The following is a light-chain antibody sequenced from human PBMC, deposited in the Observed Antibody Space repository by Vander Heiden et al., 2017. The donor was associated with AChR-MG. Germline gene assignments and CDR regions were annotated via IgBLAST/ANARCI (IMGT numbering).Light chain of an antibody. CDR2: EGR. CDR3: GSHRTSGGLYV. CDR1: SSYVGAYGF. V-gene: IGLV2-14*01. Sequence: QSALTQPASVAWSPGQSSTISCTGTSSYVGAYGFVSWYQQHPGKAPNRIIYEGRQRPSGISSRFSGSTSGNTASLTISGLHAEDEAEYYCGSHRTSGGLYVFGVGTRVTVL. J-gene: IGLJ1*01.